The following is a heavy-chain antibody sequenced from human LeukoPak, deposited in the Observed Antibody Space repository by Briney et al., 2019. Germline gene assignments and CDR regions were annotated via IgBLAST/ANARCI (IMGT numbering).Heavy chain of an antibody. CDR1: GGTFSSYA. D-gene: IGHD3-9*01. J-gene: IGHJ4*02. CDR2: IIPIFGIA. CDR3: ARQYYDILTGYYPIDY. V-gene: IGHV1-69*04. Sequence: ASVKVSCKASGGTFSSYAISWVRQAPEQGLEWMGRIIPIFGIANYAQKFQGRVTITADKSTSTAYMELSRLRSDDTAVYYCARQYYDILTGYYPIDYWGQGTLVTVSS.